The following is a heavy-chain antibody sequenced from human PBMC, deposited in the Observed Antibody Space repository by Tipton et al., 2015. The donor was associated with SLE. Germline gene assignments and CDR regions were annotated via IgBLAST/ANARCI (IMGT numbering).Heavy chain of an antibody. Sequence: TLSLTCSVSGGSISTSSHYWGWIRQPPGKGLEWIGSISYSGATFYNPSLKSRVTISADTSKNQFSLNLNTVTAADTAVYYCARGSITNYHGSSGYYMEGDAFEIWGQGTLVAVSS. V-gene: IGHV4-39*07. CDR2: ISYSGAT. D-gene: IGHD3-22*01. J-gene: IGHJ3*02. CDR1: GGSISTSSHY. CDR3: ARGSITNYHGSSGYYMEGDAFEI.